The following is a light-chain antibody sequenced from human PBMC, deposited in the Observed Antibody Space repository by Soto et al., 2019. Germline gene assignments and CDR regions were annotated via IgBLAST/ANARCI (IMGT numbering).Light chain of an antibody. Sequence: EIVMTQSPATLSVSPGERATLSCRASQSIRSNLAWYQQKPGQAPRLLISGASTRATGIPVRFSGSGSGTEFTLTISSLQFEDFAVYYCQQYENWPSITFGQATRLEIK. CDR2: GAS. CDR1: QSIRSN. J-gene: IGKJ5*01. CDR3: QQYENWPSIT. V-gene: IGKV3-15*01.